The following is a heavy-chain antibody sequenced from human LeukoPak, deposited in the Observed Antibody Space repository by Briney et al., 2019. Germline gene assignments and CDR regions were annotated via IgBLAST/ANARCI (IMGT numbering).Heavy chain of an antibody. D-gene: IGHD2-15*01. J-gene: IGHJ4*02. CDR3: ARGHVLASCSGGSCYSGHDY. CDR1: GYTFSNYD. CDR2: MSPNSGNT. V-gene: IGHV1-8*01. Sequence: ASVKVSCKASGYTFSNYDINWVRQAAGQGLEWMGWMSPNSGNTGYAQKFQGRITMTRNTSISTAYMELSSLRSEDTAVYYCARGHVLASCSGGSCYSGHDYWGQGTLVTVSS.